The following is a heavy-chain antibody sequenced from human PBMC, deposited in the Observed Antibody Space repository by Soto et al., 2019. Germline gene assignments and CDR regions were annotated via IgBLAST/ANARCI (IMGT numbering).Heavy chain of an antibody. CDR3: AREGDYYYYGMDV. V-gene: IGHV1-69*13. CDR2: IIPIFGTA. Sequence: ASVKVSCKASGGTFSSYAISWVRQAPGQGLEWMGGIIPIFGTANYAQKFQGRATITADESTSTAYMELSSLRSEDTAVYYCAREGDYYYYGMDVWGQGTTVTVSS. J-gene: IGHJ6*02. CDR1: GGTFSSYA.